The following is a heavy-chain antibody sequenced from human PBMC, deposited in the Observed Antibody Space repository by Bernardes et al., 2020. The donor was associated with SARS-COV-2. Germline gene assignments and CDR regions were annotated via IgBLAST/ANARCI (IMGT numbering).Heavy chain of an antibody. CDR2: ISAYNGNT. V-gene: IGHV1-18*01. Sequence: ASVKVSCKASGYTFTSYGISWVRQAPGQGLEWMGWISAYNGNTNYAQKLQGRVTMTTDTSTSTAYMELRSLRSDDTAVYYCARDNIAYSSGWSASDYWGQGTLVTVSS. J-gene: IGHJ4*02. CDR1: GYTFTSYG. CDR3: ARDNIAYSSGWSASDY. D-gene: IGHD6-19*01.